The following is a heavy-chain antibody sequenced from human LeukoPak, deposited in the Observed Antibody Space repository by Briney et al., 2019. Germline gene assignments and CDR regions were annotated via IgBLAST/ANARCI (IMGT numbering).Heavy chain of an antibody. CDR2: IKQDGSEE. J-gene: IGHJ5*02. CDR1: LFTFSHYW. CDR3: TRGLEP. Sequence: GGALRLSCAVSLFTFSHYWMSGVRQPPAKELEWVANIKQDGSEEYFVESVNSRITISRDNAKKSLYLQMNSLRDEDTAVYYCTRGLEPWGQGTLVTVSS. V-gene: IGHV3-7*04.